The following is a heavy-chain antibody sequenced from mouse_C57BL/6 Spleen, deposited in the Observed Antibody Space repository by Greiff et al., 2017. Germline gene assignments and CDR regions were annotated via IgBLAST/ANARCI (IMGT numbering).Heavy chain of an antibody. CDR2: INPSTGGT. D-gene: IGHD1-1*01. CDR1: GYSFTGYY. CDR3: ARLLRDAWFAY. Sequence: EVQLQESGPELVKPGASVKISCKASGYSFTGYYMNWVKQSPEKSLEWIGEINPSTGGTTYNQKFKAKATLTVDKSSSTAYMQLKSLTSEDSAVYYCARLLRDAWFAYWGQGTLVTVSA. J-gene: IGHJ3*01. V-gene: IGHV1-42*01.